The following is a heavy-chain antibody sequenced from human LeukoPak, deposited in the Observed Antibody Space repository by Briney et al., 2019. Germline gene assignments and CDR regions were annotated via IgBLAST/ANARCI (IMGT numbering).Heavy chain of an antibody. Sequence: PGGPLRLLCGASVFPFSNACMSWVRQAPGKGRECVARIKSKTDGGTTDYAAPVKARFTISRDDSKDTLYLQMNSLKPEDTAVYYCTTDTSVMITFGGVYWGQGTLVTVSS. CDR3: TTDTSVMITFGGVY. CDR2: IKSKTDGGTT. V-gene: IGHV3-15*01. D-gene: IGHD3-16*01. CDR1: VFPFSNAC. J-gene: IGHJ4*02.